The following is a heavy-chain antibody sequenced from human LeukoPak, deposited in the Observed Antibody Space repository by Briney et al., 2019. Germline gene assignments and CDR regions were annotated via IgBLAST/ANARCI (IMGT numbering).Heavy chain of an antibody. Sequence: GEPLKISCKGSGYTLTTYWISWVRQMPGKGLEWMGRIDPSDSYTNYSPSFQGHVTISVDQSISTAYLQWSSLKASDTAIYYCATPMVRGLNYWGQGTLVTVSS. CDR2: IDPSDSYT. V-gene: IGHV5-10-1*01. CDR1: GYTLTTYW. J-gene: IGHJ4*02. CDR3: ATPMVRGLNY. D-gene: IGHD3-10*01.